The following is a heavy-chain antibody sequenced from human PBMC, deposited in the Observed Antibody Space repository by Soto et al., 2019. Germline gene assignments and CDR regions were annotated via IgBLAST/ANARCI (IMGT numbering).Heavy chain of an antibody. CDR3: ARHWDCGGDCYSHYYYGTDV. D-gene: IGHD2-21*02. CDR1: GYSFTSYW. V-gene: IGHV5-51*01. CDR2: IYPGDSDT. Sequence: GESLKISCNGSGYSFTSYWIGWVRQMPGKGLEWMGIIYPGDSDTRYSPSFQGQVTISADKSISTAYLQWSSLKASDTAMYYCARHWDCGGDCYSHYYYGTDVWGQGTTVTVSS. J-gene: IGHJ6*02.